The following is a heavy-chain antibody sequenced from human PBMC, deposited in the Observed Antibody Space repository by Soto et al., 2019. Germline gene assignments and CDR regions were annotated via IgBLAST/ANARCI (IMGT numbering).Heavy chain of an antibody. CDR2: IYYSGST. CDR3: ARLLGRSGSY. J-gene: IGHJ4*02. CDR1: GGSISSSSYY. Sequence: SETLSLTCTVSGGSISSSSYYWGWIRQPPGKGLEWIGSIYYSGSTYYNPSLKNRVTISVDTSKNQFSLKLSSVTAADTAVYYCARLLGRSGSYWGQGTLVTVSS. V-gene: IGHV4-39*01. D-gene: IGHD3-22*01.